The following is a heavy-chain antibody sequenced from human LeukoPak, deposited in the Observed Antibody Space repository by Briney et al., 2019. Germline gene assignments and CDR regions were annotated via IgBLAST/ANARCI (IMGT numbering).Heavy chain of an antibody. CDR1: GGSISTYY. V-gene: IGHV4-59*08. CDR2: IYNSGST. CDR3: ARGIQLWLY. Sequence: SETLSLTCTVSGGSISTYYWSWIRQPPGKGLEWIGYIYNSGSTNYSPSLRSRVTISVDTSKNQFSLKLSSVTAADTAVYYCARGIQLWLYWGQGTLVTVSS. D-gene: IGHD5-18*01. J-gene: IGHJ4*02.